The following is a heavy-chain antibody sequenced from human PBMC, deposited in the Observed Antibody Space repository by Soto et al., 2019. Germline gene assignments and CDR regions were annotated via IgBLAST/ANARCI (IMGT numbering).Heavy chain of an antibody. D-gene: IGHD2-2*02. CDR3: ARGVFSSTSCYSPGYYYYYYGMDV. Sequence: GTLSLTCAVSGGSISSSNWWSWVRQPPGKGLERIGEIYHSGSTNYNPSLKSRVTISVDKSKNQFSLKLSSVTAADTAVYYCARGVFSSTSCYSPGYYYYYYGMDVWGQRTTVTVSS. CDR1: GGSISSSNW. CDR2: IYHSGST. V-gene: IGHV4-4*02. J-gene: IGHJ6*02.